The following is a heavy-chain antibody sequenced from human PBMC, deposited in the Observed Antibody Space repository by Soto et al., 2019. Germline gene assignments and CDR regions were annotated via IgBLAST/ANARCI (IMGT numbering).Heavy chain of an antibody. Sequence: QVQLQESGPGLVKPSETLSLTCTVSGGSMSSHLWSWIRQSPEKGLEWIGHIYESGSTNYNPSLKSPVTISVDTSKSQFSLRLTAVTAADTAGYYCARDFGCKDSRSWLYWDFDIWGRGALVTFSA. CDR2: IYESGST. D-gene: IGHD6-13*01. V-gene: IGHV4-59*11. J-gene: IGHJ2*01. CDR1: GGSMSSHL. CDR3: ARDFGCKDSRSWLYWDFDI.